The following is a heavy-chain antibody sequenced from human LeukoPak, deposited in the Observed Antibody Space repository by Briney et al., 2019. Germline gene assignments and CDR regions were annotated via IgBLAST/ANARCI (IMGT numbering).Heavy chain of an antibody. Sequence: SETLSLTCAVYGGSFSGYYWSWIRQPPGKGLEWIGEINHSGSTNYSPSLKSRVTMSVDTSKNQFSLKLSSVTAADTAVYYCARDRYYYDSSARYFDYWGQGTLVTVSS. CDR3: ARDRYYYDSSARYFDY. CDR2: INHSGST. V-gene: IGHV4-34*01. CDR1: GGSFSGYY. J-gene: IGHJ4*02. D-gene: IGHD3-22*01.